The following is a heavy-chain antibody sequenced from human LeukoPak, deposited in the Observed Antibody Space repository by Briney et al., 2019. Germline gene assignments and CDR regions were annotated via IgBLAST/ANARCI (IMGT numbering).Heavy chain of an antibody. J-gene: IGHJ4*02. D-gene: IGHD2-15*01. CDR3: ARWDCRGGSCASGELFFQN. CDR2: INTDASST. CDR1: GFTFSSYW. Sequence: GGSLSLSCAASGFTFSSYWLHWVRQAPGKGLVWVSRINTDASSTKNAASVKGRFTISRDNAKNTLFLQMNSLRAEDTAVYYCARWDCRGGSCASGELFFQNWGQGTLVTVSS. V-gene: IGHV3-74*03.